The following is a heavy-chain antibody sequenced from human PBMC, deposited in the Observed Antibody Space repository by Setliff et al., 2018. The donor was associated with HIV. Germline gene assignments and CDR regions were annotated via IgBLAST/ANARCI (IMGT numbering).Heavy chain of an antibody. Sequence: SETLSLTCTVSAGSISSSSNYWGWIRQPPGKGLEWIGNIYYSGSTYYNPSLKSRVTISVDMSKNQFSLRLTSVTAADTAMYYCAGHDFWSGYHNWFDPWGQGTLVTVSS. V-gene: IGHV4-39*01. CDR1: AGSISSSSNY. D-gene: IGHD3-3*01. CDR3: AGHDFWSGYHNWFDP. CDR2: IYYSGST. J-gene: IGHJ5*02.